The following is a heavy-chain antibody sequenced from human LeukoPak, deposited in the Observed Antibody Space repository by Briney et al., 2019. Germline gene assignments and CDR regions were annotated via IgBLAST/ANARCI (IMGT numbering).Heavy chain of an antibody. CDR3: ARVPRPSVSGGYYHYMDV. V-gene: IGHV1-69*05. Sequence: SVKVSCKASGGTFSSYAISWVRQAPGQGLEWMGGIIPIFGTANYAQKFQGRVTTTTDESTSTAYMELSSLRSEDTAVYYCARVPRPSVSGGYYHYMDVWGKGTTVTVSS. D-gene: IGHD4-17*01. J-gene: IGHJ6*03. CDR1: GGTFSSYA. CDR2: IIPIFGTA.